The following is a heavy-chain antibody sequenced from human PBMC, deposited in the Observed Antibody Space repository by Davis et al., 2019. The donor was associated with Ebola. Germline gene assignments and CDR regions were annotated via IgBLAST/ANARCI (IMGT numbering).Heavy chain of an antibody. CDR2: IWFDGSKE. CDR1: GFSFSTHG. J-gene: IGHJ4*02. CDR3: AASGGFDPFDF. D-gene: IGHD3-10*01. V-gene: IGHV3-33*03. Sequence: PGGSLRLSCAASGFSFSTHGMHWVRQPPGKGLEWLALIWFDGSKEIYADSVKGRFTISRGDSTSRLYLQMNNLRAEDTAVYFCAASGGFDPFDFWGQGTLVIVSS.